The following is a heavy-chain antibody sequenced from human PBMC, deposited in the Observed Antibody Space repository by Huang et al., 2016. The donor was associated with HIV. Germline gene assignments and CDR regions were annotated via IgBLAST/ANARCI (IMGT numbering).Heavy chain of an antibody. CDR3: ASQHIGAAATWF. Sequence: QLQLQESGPGQVKPSETLSLTCTVSGDFISSTNYYWGWIRQSPGKGLGWVGSVYQSGSTNSNPSLKSRGTLSVDTSRNQFSLRLNSVTAADTAVYYCASQHIGAAATWFWGRGTQVAVSS. J-gene: IGHJ4*02. CDR1: GDFISSTNYY. CDR2: VYQSGST. D-gene: IGHD6-13*01. V-gene: IGHV4-39*01.